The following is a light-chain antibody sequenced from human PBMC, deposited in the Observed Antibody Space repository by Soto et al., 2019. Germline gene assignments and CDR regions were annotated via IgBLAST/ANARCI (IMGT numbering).Light chain of an antibody. V-gene: IGKV1-27*01. CDR3: QKYNSAPRT. CDR2: AAS. J-gene: IGKJ1*01. CDR1: QGISNY. Sequence: DIHMTQSPSSLSASVGDRVTITCRASQGISNYLAWYQQKPGKVTKILIYAASTLQSGVPSRFSGSGSGPDFTLTISSLQPDDVATYYCQKYNSAPRTFGQGTKVDIK.